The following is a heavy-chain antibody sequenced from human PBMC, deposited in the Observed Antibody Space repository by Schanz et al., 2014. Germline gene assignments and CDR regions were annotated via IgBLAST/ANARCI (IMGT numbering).Heavy chain of an antibody. CDR2: INSDGTKR. Sequence: VQLLESGGGLIQPGGSLRLSCAASGFIFGSSVMAWVRQAPGKGLEWVAFINSDGTKRFYADSVKSRFTISRDNSRNTLYLQMNSLRAEDTAVYYCVRDSFFAFDYWGQGTLVTVSS. V-gene: IGHV3-33*08. CDR1: GFIFGSSV. D-gene: IGHD3-3*01. CDR3: VRDSFFAFDY. J-gene: IGHJ4*02.